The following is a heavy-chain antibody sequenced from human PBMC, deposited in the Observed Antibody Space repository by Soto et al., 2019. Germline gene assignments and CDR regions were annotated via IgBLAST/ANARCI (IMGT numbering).Heavy chain of an antibody. V-gene: IGHV4-59*01. CDR3: AGSRDRTDIVATIWH. D-gene: IGHD5-12*01. CDR1: GGSISSYY. CDR2: IYYSGST. J-gene: IGHJ4*02. Sequence: ETLSLTCTVSGGSISSYYWSWIRQPPGKGLEWIGYIYYSGSTNYNPSLKSRVTISVDTSKNQFSLKLSSVTAADTAVYYCAGSRDRTDIVATIWHWGQGTLVTVSS.